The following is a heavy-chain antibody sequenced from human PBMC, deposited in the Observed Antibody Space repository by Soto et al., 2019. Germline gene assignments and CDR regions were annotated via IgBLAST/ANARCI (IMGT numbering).Heavy chain of an antibody. CDR2: ILPIFGTA. CDR1: GGSFSREA. V-gene: IGHV1-69*12. J-gene: IGHJ3*01. CDR3: AGGHDFGGNSDAFDV. D-gene: IGHD2-15*01. Sequence: QVQLVQSGAEVKKPGSSVKVSCKASGGSFSREAINWVRQAPGQGPEWMGGILPIFGTADYAQKFQGRVTITADVSTTTAYMKLSSLRSEDTAVYYRAGGHDFGGNSDAFDVWGQGTMVTVSS.